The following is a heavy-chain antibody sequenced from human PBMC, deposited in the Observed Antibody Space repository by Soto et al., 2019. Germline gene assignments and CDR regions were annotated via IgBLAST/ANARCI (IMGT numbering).Heavy chain of an antibody. V-gene: IGHV4-34*01. D-gene: IGHD2-21*02. Sequence: PSETLSLTCTVYGGSFSCYYWSWIRQPPGKGLEWIGEINHSGVTNYKPSLKRRVTISVDTSKNQFSLQLKSVTAADTALYYCARHPSDFWFDPWGQGTLVTVSS. CDR1: GGSFSCYY. CDR2: INHSGVT. J-gene: IGHJ5*02. CDR3: ARHPSDFWFDP.